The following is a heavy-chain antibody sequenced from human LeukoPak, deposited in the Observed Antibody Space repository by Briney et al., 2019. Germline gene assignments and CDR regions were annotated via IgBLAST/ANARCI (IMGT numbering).Heavy chain of an antibody. CDR1: GYTFTSYG. Sequence: VASVNVSCKASGYTFTSYGISWVRQAPGQGLEWMGWISAYNGNTNYAQKLQGRVTMTTDTSTSTAYMELRSLRSDDTAVYYCARVFHDSSGYYPYYFDYWGQGTLVPVSS. D-gene: IGHD3-22*01. J-gene: IGHJ4*02. CDR3: ARVFHDSSGYYPYYFDY. CDR2: ISAYNGNT. V-gene: IGHV1-18*01.